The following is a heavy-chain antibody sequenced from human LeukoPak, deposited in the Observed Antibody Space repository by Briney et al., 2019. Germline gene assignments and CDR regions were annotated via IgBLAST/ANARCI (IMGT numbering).Heavy chain of an antibody. Sequence: GESLQISCKGSGYSFPNYWIGWVRQMPGKGLEWVGIIYPGDSDTRYSPSFPGQVTISADKSISTAYLQWSSLKASDTAMYYCAKHVAYSSGWFSDYWGRGTLVTVSS. CDR1: GYSFPNYW. V-gene: IGHV5-51*01. CDR2: IYPGDSDT. D-gene: IGHD6-19*01. J-gene: IGHJ4*02. CDR3: AKHVAYSSGWFSDY.